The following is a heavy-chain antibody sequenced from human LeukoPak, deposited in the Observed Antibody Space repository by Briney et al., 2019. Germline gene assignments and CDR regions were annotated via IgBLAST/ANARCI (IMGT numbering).Heavy chain of an antibody. J-gene: IGHJ5*02. CDR3: VTYRQVMLPFEA. CDR1: GFTFSTFA. CDR2: IFPSGGEI. D-gene: IGHD5-18*01. Sequence: GGSLRLSCAASGFTFSTFAMRWVRQPRGKGLEWVSSIFPSGGEIHYADSVRGRFTISRDNSKSTLSLQMNSLRAEDTAIYYCVTYRQVMLPFEAWGQGTLVTVSS. V-gene: IGHV3-23*01.